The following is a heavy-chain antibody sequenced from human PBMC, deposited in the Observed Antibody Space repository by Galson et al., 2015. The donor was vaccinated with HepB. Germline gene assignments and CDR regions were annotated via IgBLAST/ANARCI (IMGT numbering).Heavy chain of an antibody. J-gene: IGHJ5*02. CDR2: IIPIFGTA. CDR3: ARDLGGSWGWFDP. D-gene: IGHD1-26*01. CDR1: GGTFSSYA. Sequence: SVTVSCKASGGTFSSYAISWVRQAPGQGLEWMGGIIPIFGTANYAQKFQGRVTITADESASTAYMELSSLRSEDTAVYYCARDLGGSWGWFDPWGQGTLVTVSS. V-gene: IGHV1-69*13.